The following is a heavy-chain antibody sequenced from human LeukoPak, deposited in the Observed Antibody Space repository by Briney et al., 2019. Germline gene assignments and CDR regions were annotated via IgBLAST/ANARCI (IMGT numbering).Heavy chain of an antibody. D-gene: IGHD3-10*01. V-gene: IGHV1-2*02. CDR2: INPNSGGT. J-gene: IGHJ6*03. CDR3: ARGYYGSGSYYTVRFYYYYYMDV. Sequence: ASVKVSCKASGYTFTGYYMHWVRQAPGQGLEWMGWINPNSGGTNYAQKFQGRVTMTRDTSISTAYMELSRLRSDDTAVYYCARGYYGSGSYYTVRFYYYYYMDVWGKGTTVTISS. CDR1: GYTFTGYY.